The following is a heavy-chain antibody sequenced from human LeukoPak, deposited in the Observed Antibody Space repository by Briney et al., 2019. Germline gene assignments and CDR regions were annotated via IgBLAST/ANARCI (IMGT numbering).Heavy chain of an antibody. CDR3: ARMDGITIDYYYMDV. Sequence: ASVMVSCKAAGYNFTSYCISWVGRAPGQPLEWMVWINAYNGNTNYAQKLQGRVTMTTDTSTSTVYMELRSLISDDTAVYYCARMDGITIDYYYMDVWGKGTTVTVSS. J-gene: IGHJ6*03. CDR1: GYNFTSYC. CDR2: INAYNGNT. D-gene: IGHD3-9*01. V-gene: IGHV1-18*01.